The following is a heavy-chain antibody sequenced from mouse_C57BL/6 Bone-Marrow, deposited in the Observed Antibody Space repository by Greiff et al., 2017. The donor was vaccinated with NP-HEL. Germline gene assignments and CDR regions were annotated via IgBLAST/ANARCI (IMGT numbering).Heavy chain of an antibody. D-gene: IGHD2-4*01. CDR3: ARKEGLYYDYDGGFAY. V-gene: IGHV2-9-1*01. J-gene: IGHJ3*01. CDR2: IWTGGGT. CDR1: GFSLTSYA. Sequence: QVQLQQSGPGLVAPSQSLSITCTVSGFSLTSYAISWVRQPPGKGLEWLGVIWTGGGTNYNSALKSRLSISKDNSKSQVFLKMNSLQTDDTARYYCARKEGLYYDYDGGFAYWGQGTLVTVSA.